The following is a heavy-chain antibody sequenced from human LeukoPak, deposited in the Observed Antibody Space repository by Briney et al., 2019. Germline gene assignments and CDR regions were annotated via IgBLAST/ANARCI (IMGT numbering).Heavy chain of an antibody. J-gene: IGHJ6*03. CDR2: MNPNSGNT. V-gene: IGHV1-8*01. D-gene: IGHD3-10*01. CDR1: GYTFTSYD. CDR3: ARGAGLWFEEFSYMDV. Sequence: ASVKVSCKASGYTFTSYDINWVRQATGQGLEWMGWMNPNSGNTGYAQKFQGRVTMTRNTSISTAYMELSSLRSEDTAVYYCARGAGLWFEEFSYMDVWGKGTTVTVSS.